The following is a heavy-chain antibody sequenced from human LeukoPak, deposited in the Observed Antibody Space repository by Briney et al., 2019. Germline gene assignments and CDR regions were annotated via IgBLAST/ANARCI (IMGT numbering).Heavy chain of an antibody. CDR2: IGSSGITI. J-gene: IGHJ3*01. CDR1: GFTFSIYS. CDR3: VRDQTAYCEDSCYCAIDV. V-gene: IGHV3-48*01. Sequence: PGGSLRLSCAASGFTFSIYSMNWVRQAPGKGPGWVSYIGSSGITIHYADSVKGRFTTSRDTAQKSLYLQMNSLRAEDTAVYYCVRDQTAYCEDSCYCAIDVWGQGTMVTVSS. D-gene: IGHD2-21*01.